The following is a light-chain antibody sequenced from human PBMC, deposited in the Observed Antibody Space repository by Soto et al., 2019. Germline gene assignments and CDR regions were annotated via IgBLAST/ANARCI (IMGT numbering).Light chain of an antibody. Sequence: EIVMTQSPATLSVSPGERATLSCRASQSVSSSLAWYQQKPGQAPSLLVYDISARATGIPTRFSGSGSGTEFTLTISSLQSEDFAVYYCQQYTDWPLTFGGGTKVEIK. CDR2: DIS. CDR1: QSVSSS. V-gene: IGKV3D-15*01. CDR3: QQYTDWPLT. J-gene: IGKJ4*01.